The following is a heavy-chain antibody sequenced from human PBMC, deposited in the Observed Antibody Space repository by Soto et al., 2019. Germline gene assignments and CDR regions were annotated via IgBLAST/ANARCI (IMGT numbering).Heavy chain of an antibody. Sequence: QVQLVQSGAEVKKPGSSVKVSCKASGGTFSSYAISWVRQAPGQGLEWMGGIIPIFGTANYAQKFQGRVTITADKSTSTAYMELSSLRSEDTAVYYCGREGRPMIVCYYYGMDVWGQGTTVTVSS. CDR1: GGTFSSYA. V-gene: IGHV1-69*06. CDR2: IIPIFGTA. CDR3: GREGRPMIVCYYYGMDV. D-gene: IGHD2-21*01. J-gene: IGHJ6*02.